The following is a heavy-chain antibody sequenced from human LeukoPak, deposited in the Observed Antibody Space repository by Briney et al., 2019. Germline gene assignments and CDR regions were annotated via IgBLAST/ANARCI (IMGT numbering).Heavy chain of an antibody. CDR3: AKDMDQGAYSSPSGPFDY. D-gene: IGHD6-13*01. CDR2: ISWNSGSI. J-gene: IGHJ4*02. V-gene: IGHV3-9*01. CDR1: GFTFDDYG. Sequence: GGSLRLSCAASGFTFDDYGMHWVRQAPGKGLEWISGISWNSGSIGYADSVKGRFTISRDNAKKSLYLQMNSLRAEDTALYYCAKDMDQGAYSSPSGPFDYWGQGTLVTVSS.